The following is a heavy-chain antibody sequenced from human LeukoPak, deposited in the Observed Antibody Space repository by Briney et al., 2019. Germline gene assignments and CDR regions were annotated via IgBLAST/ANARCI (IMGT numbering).Heavy chain of an antibody. CDR3: ARQKGRTGFFVF. CDR2: VFFQNT. D-gene: IGHD3-10*01. CDR1: VGSITSSNHL. Sequence: PSETLSVTRSVSVGSITSSNHLWGWIRQTPGDGLEWIGSVFFQNTYYNPSLKSRVTISVDRTRSLLSLDLRSVTAADTALYYCARQKGRTGFFVFWGRRPLVTVSS. V-gene: IGHV4-39*01. J-gene: IGHJ4*02.